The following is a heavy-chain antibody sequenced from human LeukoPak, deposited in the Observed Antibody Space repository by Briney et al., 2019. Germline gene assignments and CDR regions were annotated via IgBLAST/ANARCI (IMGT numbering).Heavy chain of an antibody. CDR1: GGSISSSSYY. CDR3: ARRSYGSGAYYFDY. J-gene: IGHJ4*02. Sequence: PSETLSLTCTVSGGSISSSSYYWGWIRQPPGKGLEWIVSIYYSGSTYYNPSLKSRVTISVDTSKNQFSLKLSSVTAADTAVYYCARRSYGSGAYYFDYWGQGTLVTVSS. CDR2: IYYSGST. D-gene: IGHD3-10*01. V-gene: IGHV4-39*01.